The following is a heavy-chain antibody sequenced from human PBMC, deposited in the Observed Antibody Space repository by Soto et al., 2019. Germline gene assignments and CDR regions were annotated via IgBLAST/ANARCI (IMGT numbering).Heavy chain of an antibody. D-gene: IGHD6-13*01. J-gene: IGHJ5*02. CDR1: GFSLSTSGVG. Sequence: SGPTLVNPTQTLTLTCTFSGFSLSTSGVGVGWIRQPPGKALEWLALIYWDDDKRYSPSLKSRLTITKDTSKNQVVLTMTNVDPVDTATYYCAHSLENAAAGYQFDPWGQGTLVTVSS. CDR3: AHSLENAAAGYQFDP. V-gene: IGHV2-5*02. CDR2: IYWDDDK.